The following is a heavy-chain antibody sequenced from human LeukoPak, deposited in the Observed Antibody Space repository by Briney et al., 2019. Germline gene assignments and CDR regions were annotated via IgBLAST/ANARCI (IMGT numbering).Heavy chain of an antibody. CDR2: IRRGANSYTT. J-gene: IGHJ3*02. Sequence: GGSLRLSCAASGFTFSDYILDWVRQAPGKGLEWVGRIRRGANSYTTEYAASVKGRFTISRDDSKNSLYMHMNSLKTEDTAVYHCSRDGEEGGNSAFDIWGQGTMVTVSS. CDR3: SRDGEEGGNSAFDI. CDR1: GFTFSDYI. D-gene: IGHD4-23*01. V-gene: IGHV3-72*01.